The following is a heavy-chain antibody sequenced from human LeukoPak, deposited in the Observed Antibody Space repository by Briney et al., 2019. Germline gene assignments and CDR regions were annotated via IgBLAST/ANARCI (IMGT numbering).Heavy chain of an antibody. V-gene: IGHV4-59*08. CDR1: GGSISSYY. D-gene: IGHD1-26*01. J-gene: IGHJ3*02. CDR2: IYYSGST. CDR3: ARSHPSGSFLFDI. Sequence: SETLSLTCTVSGGSISSYYWSWIRQPPGKGLEWIGYIYYSGSTNYNPSLKSRVTISVDTSKNQFPLKLSSVTAADTAVYYCARSHPSGSFLFDIWGQGTMVTVSS.